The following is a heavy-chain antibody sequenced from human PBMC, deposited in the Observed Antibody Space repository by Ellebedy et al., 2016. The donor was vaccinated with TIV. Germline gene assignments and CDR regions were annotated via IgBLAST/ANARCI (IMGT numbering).Heavy chain of an antibody. Sequence: GESLKISXAASGFTFSSFGMHWVRQAPGKGLEWVALIRYDGSEKYYADSVKGRFTISRDNAQNTLYLQINSLRVEDTALYYCATAGQYRFDNWGLGTLVTVSS. CDR1: GFTFSSFG. D-gene: IGHD6-19*01. V-gene: IGHV3-30*02. CDR2: IRYDGSEK. CDR3: ATAGQYRFDN. J-gene: IGHJ4*02.